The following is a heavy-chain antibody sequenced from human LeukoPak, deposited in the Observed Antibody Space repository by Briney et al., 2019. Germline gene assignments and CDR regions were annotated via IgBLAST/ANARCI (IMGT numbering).Heavy chain of an antibody. Sequence: GGSLRLSCAASGFTFSSYGVHWVRQAPGKGLEWVAVIWYDGSNKYYADSVKGRFTISRDNSKNTLYLQMNSLRAEDTAVYYCARARDSSGWFCDYWGQGALVTVSS. V-gene: IGHV3-33*01. CDR1: GFTFSSYG. D-gene: IGHD6-19*01. CDR2: IWYDGSNK. CDR3: ARARDSSGWFCDY. J-gene: IGHJ4*02.